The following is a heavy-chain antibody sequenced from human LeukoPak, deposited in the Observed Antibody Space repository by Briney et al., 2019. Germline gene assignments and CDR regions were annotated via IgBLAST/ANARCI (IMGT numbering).Heavy chain of an antibody. CDR2: LYSGGNT. V-gene: IGHV3-53*01. CDR3: AKTDSSGYQMG. D-gene: IGHD3-22*01. Sequence: GGSLRLSCAASGFTVSNNYMSWVRQAPGKGLEWVSVLYSGGNTYYTDSVKGRFAISRDYSRNTVYLQMNSLRADDTVVYYCAKTDSSGYQMGWGQGTLVTVSS. CDR1: GFTVSNNY. J-gene: IGHJ4*02.